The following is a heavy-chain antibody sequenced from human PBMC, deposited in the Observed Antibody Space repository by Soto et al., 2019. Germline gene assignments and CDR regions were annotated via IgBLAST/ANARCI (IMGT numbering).Heavy chain of an antibody. CDR2: IGGSAGKT. J-gene: IGHJ4*02. CDR3: AKSWLGFYDSSGYYYFDS. V-gene: IGHV3-23*01. D-gene: IGHD3-22*01. Sequence: GGSLRLSCTAPGFTSSTYSMSWVRQAPGKGLDWVSSIGGSAGKTFYADSVKGRFTISRDKSRNTVHLQMNSLTAEDTAVYYCAKSWLGFYDSSGYYYFDSWGRGTLVTVSS. CDR1: GFTSSTYS.